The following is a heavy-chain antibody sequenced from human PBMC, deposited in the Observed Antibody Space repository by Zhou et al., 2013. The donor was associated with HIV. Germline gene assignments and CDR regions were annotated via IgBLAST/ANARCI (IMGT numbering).Heavy chain of an antibody. D-gene: IGHD2-2*01. CDR2: FDPEDGET. CDR1: GYTLTELS. Sequence: QVQLVQSGAEVKKPGASVKVSCKVSGYTLTELSMHWVRQAPGKGLEWMGGFDPEDGETIYAQKFQGRVTMTEDTSTDTAYMELSSLRSEDTAVYYCATAGYCSSTSCPFGASKWFDPWGQGTLVTVSS. J-gene: IGHJ5*02. V-gene: IGHV1-24*01. CDR3: ATAGYCSSTSCPFGASKWFDP.